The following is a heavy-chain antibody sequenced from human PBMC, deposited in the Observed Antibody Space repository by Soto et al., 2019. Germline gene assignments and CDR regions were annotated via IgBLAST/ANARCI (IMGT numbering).Heavy chain of an antibody. V-gene: IGHV1-69*13. Sequence: ASVKVSCKASGGTFSSYAISWVRQAPGQGLEWMGGIIPIFGTANYAQKFQGRVTITADESTSTAYMELSSLRSEDTAVYYCAERGPAEFDYWGQGTLVTVSS. CDR1: GGTFSSYA. CDR3: AERGPAEFDY. CDR2: IIPIFGTA. D-gene: IGHD3-16*01. J-gene: IGHJ4*02.